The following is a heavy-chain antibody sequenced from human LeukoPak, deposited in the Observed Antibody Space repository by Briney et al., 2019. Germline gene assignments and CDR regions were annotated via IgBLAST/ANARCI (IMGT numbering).Heavy chain of an antibody. V-gene: IGHV1-3*03. J-gene: IGHJ2*01. CDR1: GYTFTSYA. D-gene: IGHD6-19*01. CDR3: ARGGGSSGRVVNWYFDL. CDR2: INAGNGNT. Sequence: ASVKVSCKASGYTFTSYAMHWVRQAPGQRLEWMGWINAGNGNTKYSQEFQGRVTITRDTSASTAYMELSSLRSEDMAVYYCARGGGSSGRVVNWYFDLWGRGTLVTVSS.